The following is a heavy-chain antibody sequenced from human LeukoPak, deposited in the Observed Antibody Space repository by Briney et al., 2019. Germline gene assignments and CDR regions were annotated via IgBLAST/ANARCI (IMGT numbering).Heavy chain of an antibody. CDR1: GLTISLYA. D-gene: IGHD5-18*01. V-gene: IGHV3-48*04. Sequence: QPGGSLRLSCAASGLTISLYAMNWVRQAPGKGLEWVSYINSDSDEIHYADSVKGRSTISRDIAKNSLYLQMNSLRAEDTAVYYCARDTYPPQLIDYWGQGTLVTVSS. J-gene: IGHJ4*02. CDR3: ARDTYPPQLIDY. CDR2: INSDSDEI.